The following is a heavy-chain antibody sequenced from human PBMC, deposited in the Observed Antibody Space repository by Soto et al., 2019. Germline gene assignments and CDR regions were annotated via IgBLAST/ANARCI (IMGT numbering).Heavy chain of an antibody. CDR3: TRGPRPISTGTGAY. D-gene: IGHD3-10*01. CDR1: GFTFTDYW. CDR2: INSDGSRT. V-gene: IGHV3-74*01. J-gene: IGHJ4*02. Sequence: PVGTLRLSCAASGFTFTDYWTHWVRQAPGKGLVWVSRINSDGSRTSYADSVRGRFTISRDNVNDTLYLQMNNLRAEDSGLYYCTRGPRPISTGTGAYWGQGTQVTVSS.